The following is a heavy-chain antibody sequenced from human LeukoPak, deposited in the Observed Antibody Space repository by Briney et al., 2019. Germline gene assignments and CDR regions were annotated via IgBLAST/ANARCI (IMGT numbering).Heavy chain of an antibody. CDR1: GFTFSSYA. CDR2: ISGSGGST. J-gene: IGHJ4*02. CDR3: AKDYSPSGYYYYFDY. Sequence: GGSLRLSCSASGFTFSSYAMSWIRQAPGKGLGRVSAISGSGGSTYYADSVKGRFTISRDNSKNTLYLQMNSLRAEDTAVYYCAKDYSPSGYYYYFDYWGQGTLVTVSS. V-gene: IGHV3-23*01. D-gene: IGHD3-22*01.